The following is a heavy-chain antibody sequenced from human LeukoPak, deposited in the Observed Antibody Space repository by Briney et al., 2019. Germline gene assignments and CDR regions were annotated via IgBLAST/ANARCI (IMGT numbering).Heavy chain of an antibody. CDR1: GFTFSSYA. V-gene: IGHV3-23*01. CDR2: ISCSGGST. Sequence: PGGSLRLSCAASGFTFSSYALSWVRPAPGKGLEWVSAISCSGGSTYYADSVKGRFTISRDNSKNTLYLQMNSLRAEDTAVYYCAKRGTMIVVVADYYFDYWGQGTLVTVSS. CDR3: AKRGTMIVVVADYYFDY. J-gene: IGHJ4*02. D-gene: IGHD3-22*01.